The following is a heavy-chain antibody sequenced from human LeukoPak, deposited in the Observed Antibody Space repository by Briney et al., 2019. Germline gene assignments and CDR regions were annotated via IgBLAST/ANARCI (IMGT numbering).Heavy chain of an antibody. D-gene: IGHD4-23*01. CDR2: IIPILGIA. J-gene: IGHJ5*02. V-gene: IGHV1-69*02. Sequence: SVKVSCKASGGTFSSYTISWVRQAPGQGLEWMGRIIPILGIAIYAQKFQGRVTITADKSTSTAYMELSSLRSEDTAVYYCARYDDYGGLNWFDPWGQGTLVTVSS. CDR3: ARYDDYGGLNWFDP. CDR1: GGTFSSYT.